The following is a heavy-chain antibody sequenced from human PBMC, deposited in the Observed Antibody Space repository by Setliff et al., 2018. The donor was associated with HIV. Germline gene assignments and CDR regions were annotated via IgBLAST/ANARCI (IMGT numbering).Heavy chain of an antibody. Sequence: ASVKVSCKASGYTFTTYGITWVRQAPGQGLEWMGWISTYNGNTNYAQKFQGRVTMTTVTSTSTAYMELRSLRSDDTAVYYCTRSRRRLDAFDIWGQGTMVTVSS. CDR2: ISTYNGNT. V-gene: IGHV1-18*01. CDR1: GYTFTTYG. J-gene: IGHJ3*02. D-gene: IGHD6-25*01. CDR3: TRSRRRLDAFDI.